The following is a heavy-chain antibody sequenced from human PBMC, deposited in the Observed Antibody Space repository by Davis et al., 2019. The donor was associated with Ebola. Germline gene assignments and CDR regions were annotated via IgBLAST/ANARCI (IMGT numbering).Heavy chain of an antibody. CDR1: GFTFSSYA. V-gene: IGHV3-30*04. D-gene: IGHD2-15*01. CDR3: AREDIVVVVAATRYYYGMDV. J-gene: IGHJ6*04. Sequence: GGSLRLSCAASGFTFSSYAMHWVRQAPGKGLEWVAVISYDGSNKYYADSVKGRFTISRDNSKNTLYLQMNSLRSDDTAVYYCAREDIVVVVAATRYYYGMDVWGKGTTVTVSS. CDR2: ISYDGSNK.